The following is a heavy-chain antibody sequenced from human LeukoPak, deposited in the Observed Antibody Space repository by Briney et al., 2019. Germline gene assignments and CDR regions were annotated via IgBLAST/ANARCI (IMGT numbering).Heavy chain of an antibody. D-gene: IGHD3-10*01. CDR2: INPSGGST. Sequence: ASVKVSCKASGYTFTSYYMHWVQQAPGQGLEWMGIINPSGGSTSYAQKFQGRVTMTRDMSTSTVYMELSSLRSEDTAVYYCATSKVRGLLDSWGQGTPVIVSS. CDR1: GYTFTSYY. J-gene: IGHJ4*02. V-gene: IGHV1-46*01. CDR3: ATSKVRGLLDS.